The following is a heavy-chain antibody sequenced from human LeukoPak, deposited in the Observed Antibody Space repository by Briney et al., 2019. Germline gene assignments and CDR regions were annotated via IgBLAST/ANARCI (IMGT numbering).Heavy chain of an antibody. CDR2: ISGSGGST. V-gene: IGHV3-23*01. D-gene: IGHD2-2*01. CDR3: AKVGIVVVPAANYMDV. Sequence: PGGSLRLSCAASGFTFSSYAMSWARQAPGKGLEWVSAISGSGGSTYYADSVKGRFTISRDNSKNTLYLQMNSLRAEDTAVYYCAKVGIVVVPAANYMDVWGKGTTVTVSS. J-gene: IGHJ6*03. CDR1: GFTFSSYA.